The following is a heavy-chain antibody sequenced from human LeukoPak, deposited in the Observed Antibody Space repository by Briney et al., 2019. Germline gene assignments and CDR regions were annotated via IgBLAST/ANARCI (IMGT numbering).Heavy chain of an antibody. Sequence: PGGSLRLSCAASEFTFSSYGMHWVRQAPGKGLEWVAFIRYDGTNKYYADSVKGRFTISRDKSKNTLYLQLHSLRAEDTAVYYCARGYYDSGSYFAFDYWDQGTLVTVSS. CDR3: ARGYYDSGSYFAFDY. D-gene: IGHD3-10*01. CDR2: IRYDGTNK. V-gene: IGHV3-30*02. CDR1: EFTFSSYG. J-gene: IGHJ4*02.